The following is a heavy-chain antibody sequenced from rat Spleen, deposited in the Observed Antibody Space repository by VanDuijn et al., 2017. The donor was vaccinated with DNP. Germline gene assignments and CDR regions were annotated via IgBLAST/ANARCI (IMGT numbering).Heavy chain of an antibody. Sequence: EVQLVEPGGGLVQPGRSLKLSCAASGFTFSDYYMAWVRQAPTKGLEWVAYIRYDGGSTYYGDSVKGRFTISRDNAKSTLYLQMNSLRSEEIATYYGARWNSGHFDYWGQGVMVTVSS. D-gene: IGHD4-3*01. CDR1: GFTFSDYY. CDR2: IRYDGGST. CDR3: ARWNSGHFDY. J-gene: IGHJ2*01. V-gene: IGHV5-22*01.